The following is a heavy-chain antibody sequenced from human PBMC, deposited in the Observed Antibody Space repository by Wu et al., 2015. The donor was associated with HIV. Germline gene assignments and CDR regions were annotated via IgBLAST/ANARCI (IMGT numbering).Heavy chain of an antibody. V-gene: IGHV1-2*02. Sequence: QVQLVQSGAEVKKPGASVKVSCGTSGYTFTNYYIHWVRQAPGHGLEWMAWINPSGGATIYAEAFEGRVTVTTDAAKTLAYMELSSLRSDDTAVYYCARNTDSVATSLYSLGVWGQGTTVTVSS. D-gene: IGHD6-19*01. J-gene: IGHJ6*02. CDR2: INPSGGAT. CDR1: GYTFTNYY. CDR3: ARNTDSVATSLYSLGV.